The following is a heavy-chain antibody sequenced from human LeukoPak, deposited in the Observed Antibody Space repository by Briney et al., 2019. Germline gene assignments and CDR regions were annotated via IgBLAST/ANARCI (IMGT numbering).Heavy chain of an antibody. V-gene: IGHV1-69*06. CDR2: IIPIFGTA. CDR1: GRTFSSYA. CDR3: ATPRYCSSTSCYALMD. D-gene: IGHD2-2*01. Sequence: SVKVSCKASGRTFSSYAISWVRQAAGQGLEWMGGIIPIFGTANYAKKFQGRVTITADKSTSTAYLELSSLRAEDTAVYCCATPRYCSSTSCYALMDWGQGTLVTVSS. J-gene: IGHJ4*02.